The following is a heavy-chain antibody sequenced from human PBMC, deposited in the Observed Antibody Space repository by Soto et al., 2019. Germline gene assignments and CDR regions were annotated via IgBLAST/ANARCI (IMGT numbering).Heavy chain of an antibody. Sequence: PGGSLRLSCAASGFTFSSYSMNWVRQAPGKGLEWVSSISSSSSYIYYADSVKGRFTISRDNAKNSLYLQMNSLRAEDTAVYYWARDWGSSGWYNAFDIWGQGTMVTVSS. CDR3: ARDWGSSGWYNAFDI. D-gene: IGHD6-19*01. V-gene: IGHV3-21*01. CDR2: ISSSSSYI. J-gene: IGHJ3*02. CDR1: GFTFSSYS.